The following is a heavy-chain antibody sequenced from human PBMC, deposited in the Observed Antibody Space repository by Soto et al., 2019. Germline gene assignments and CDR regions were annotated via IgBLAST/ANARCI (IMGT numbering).Heavy chain of an antibody. Sequence: SETLSLTCTVSGGSISGYYWSWIRQHPGKGLEWIGYIYYSGSTNYNPSLKSRVTMSVDTSKNQFSLKLNSVTAADTAVYYCARGRRYCSSTNCYGLYYFDYWGPGTLVTVSS. CDR1: GGSISGYY. D-gene: IGHD2-2*01. V-gene: IGHV4-59*01. J-gene: IGHJ4*02. CDR3: ARGRRYCSSTNCYGLYYFDY. CDR2: IYYSGST.